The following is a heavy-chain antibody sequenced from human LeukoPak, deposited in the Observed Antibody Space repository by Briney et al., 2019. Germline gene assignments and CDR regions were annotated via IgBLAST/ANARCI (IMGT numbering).Heavy chain of an antibody. V-gene: IGHV4-59*01. Sequence: PSETLSLTCAVSGGSISSYSWSWIRQPPGKGLEWIGYIYYSGGSNYNPSLQSRVTISVDTSKDQFSLKLSSVTAADTAVYYCARQGPMTTVDYWGQGTLVTVSS. CDR3: ARQGPMTTVDY. J-gene: IGHJ4*02. CDR2: IYYSGGS. CDR1: GGSISSYS. D-gene: IGHD4-11*01.